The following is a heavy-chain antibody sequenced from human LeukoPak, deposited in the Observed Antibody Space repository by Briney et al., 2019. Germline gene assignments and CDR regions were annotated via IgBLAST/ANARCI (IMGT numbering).Heavy chain of an antibody. Sequence: ASVKVSCKASGYTLTGYYMHWVRQAPGQGLEWMGRINPNSGGTNYAQKFQGRVTMTRDTSISTAYMELSRLRSDDTAVYYCARAKAGIRYFDWFPTFDYWGQGTLVTVSS. CDR2: INPNSGGT. V-gene: IGHV1-2*06. D-gene: IGHD3-9*01. CDR1: GYTLTGYY. CDR3: ARAKAGIRYFDWFPTFDY. J-gene: IGHJ4*02.